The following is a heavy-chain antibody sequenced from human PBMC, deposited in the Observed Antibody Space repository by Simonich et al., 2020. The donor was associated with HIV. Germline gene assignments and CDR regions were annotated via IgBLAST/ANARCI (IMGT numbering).Heavy chain of an antibody. Sequence: QVQLVESGGGVVQPGRSLRLSCAASGFTFGSYGMHWVRQAPGKGLGWVEVRWYDEKNKYYADSVKGRFTISRDNSKNTLYLQMNSLRAEDTAVYYCARVPSEQQLDPFDYWGQGTLVTVSS. CDR1: GFTFGSYG. D-gene: IGHD6-13*01. CDR2: RWYDEKNK. CDR3: ARVPSEQQLDPFDY. V-gene: IGHV3-33*01. J-gene: IGHJ4*02.